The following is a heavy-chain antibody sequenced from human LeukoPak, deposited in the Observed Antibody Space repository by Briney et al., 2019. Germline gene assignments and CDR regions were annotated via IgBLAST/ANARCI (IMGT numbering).Heavy chain of an antibody. D-gene: IGHD4-11*01. CDR3: ARGANSNHPVLDN. J-gene: IGHJ4*02. V-gene: IGHV4-59*01. CDR1: GGSISSYY. CDR2: IKYSGST. Sequence: SETLSLTCTVSGGSISSYYWSWLRQPPGKGLEWIGYIKYSGSTNYNPSLKSRVTISVDTSKNQVSLKLSSVTAADTAVYYCARGANSNHPVLDNWGQGTLVTVSS.